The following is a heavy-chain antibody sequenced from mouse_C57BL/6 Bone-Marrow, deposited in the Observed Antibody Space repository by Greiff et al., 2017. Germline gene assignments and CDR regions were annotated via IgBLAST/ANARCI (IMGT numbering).Heavy chain of an antibody. Sequence: QVQLQQSGPELVKPGASVKISCKASGYAFSSSWMNWVKQRPGKGLEWIGRIYPGDGDTTYNGKFKGKATLTADKSSITAYMQLSSLTSEDSAVYFCAREGSSTFDHWGQGTTLTVSS. V-gene: IGHV1-82*01. CDR1: GYAFSSSW. CDR2: IYPGDGDT. J-gene: IGHJ2*01. CDR3: AREGSSTFDH. D-gene: IGHD1-1*01.